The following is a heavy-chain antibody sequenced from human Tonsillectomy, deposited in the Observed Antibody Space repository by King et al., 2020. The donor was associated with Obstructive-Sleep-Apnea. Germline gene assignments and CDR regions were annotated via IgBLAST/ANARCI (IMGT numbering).Heavy chain of an antibody. Sequence: VQLVESGGGLVKPGGSLRLSCAASGFTFSDYYMSWIRQAPGKGLEWVSYISSSGSTIYYADSVKGRFTISRDNAENSLYLQMNSLRAEDTAVYYCARDYYDILTGYYKGTWYFDLWGRGTLVTVSS. J-gene: IGHJ2*01. V-gene: IGHV3-11*01. CDR3: ARDYYDILTGYYKGTWYFDL. D-gene: IGHD3-9*01. CDR2: ISSSGSTI. CDR1: GFTFSDYY.